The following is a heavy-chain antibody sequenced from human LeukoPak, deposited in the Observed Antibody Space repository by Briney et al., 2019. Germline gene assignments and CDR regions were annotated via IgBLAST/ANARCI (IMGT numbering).Heavy chain of an antibody. CDR2: IKSKTSGGTT. CDR1: GFTFNDAW. CDR3: TADPSGGSPGVDY. V-gene: IGHV3-15*01. D-gene: IGHD3-10*01. J-gene: IGHJ4*02. Sequence: GGSHRLSCAGSGFTFNDAWLGWVRQAPGKGLEWVGLIKSKTSGGTTDYAAPVKGRFTISRDDSKNTLYLQMNTLKSEDTAVYYCTADPSGGSPGVDYWGQGTLVTVSS.